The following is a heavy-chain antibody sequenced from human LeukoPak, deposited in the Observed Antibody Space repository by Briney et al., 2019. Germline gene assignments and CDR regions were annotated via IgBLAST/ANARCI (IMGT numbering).Heavy chain of an antibody. J-gene: IGHJ6*03. CDR2: ISGSGGST. Sequence: GGSLRLSCAASGFTFSSYGMHWVRQAPGKGLEWVSAISGSGGSTYYADSVKGRFTISRDNSKNTLYLQMNSLRAEDTAVYYCAKRAKKYYYYYMDVWGKGTTVTISS. D-gene: IGHD1-26*01. CDR3: AKRAKKYYYYYMDV. V-gene: IGHV3-23*01. CDR1: GFTFSSYG.